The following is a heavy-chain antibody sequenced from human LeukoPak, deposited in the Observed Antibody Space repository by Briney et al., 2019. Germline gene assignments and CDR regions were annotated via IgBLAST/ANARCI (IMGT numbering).Heavy chain of an antibody. CDR3: ARAILWFDY. Sequence: SETLSLTCAVSGGSISSGGYSWSWIRQPPGKGLEWIGYIYHSGSTYYNPSLKSRVTISVDRSKNQFSLKLSSVTAADTAVYYCARAILWFDYWGQGTLVTVSS. D-gene: IGHD3-10*01. J-gene: IGHJ4*02. CDR1: GGSISSGGYS. V-gene: IGHV4-30-2*01. CDR2: IYHSGST.